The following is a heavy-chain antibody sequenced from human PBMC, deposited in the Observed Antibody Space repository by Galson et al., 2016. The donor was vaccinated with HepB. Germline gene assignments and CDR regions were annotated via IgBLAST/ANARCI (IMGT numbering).Heavy chain of an antibody. CDR3: ARVHSRYNYGWYYFDY. D-gene: IGHD6-19*01. CDR2: IYSTGIT. CDR1: GGSVSSGEYC. V-gene: IGHV4-61*08. Sequence: SETLSLTCTVSGGSVSSGEYCWSWIRQSPGRGLEWVGYIYSTGITDYNPSLKNRITISLDTSKNQFSLRLSSVTAADTAVYYCARVHSRYNYGWYYFDYWGQGALLTVSS. J-gene: IGHJ4*02.